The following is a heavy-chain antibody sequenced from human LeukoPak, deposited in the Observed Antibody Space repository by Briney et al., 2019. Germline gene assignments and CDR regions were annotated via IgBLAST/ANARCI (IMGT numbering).Heavy chain of an antibody. CDR3: VRDHNYAFDY. CDR1: GFTFSSYG. J-gene: IGHJ4*02. CDR2: IWYDGSNK. V-gene: IGHV3-33*01. Sequence: PGGSLRLYCAASGFTFSSYGMHWVRQAPGKGLEWVAVIWYDGSNKYYADSVKGRFTISRDNSKNTVYLQMNSLRAEDTAAYYCVRDHNYAFDYWGRGTLVTVSS. D-gene: IGHD3-16*01.